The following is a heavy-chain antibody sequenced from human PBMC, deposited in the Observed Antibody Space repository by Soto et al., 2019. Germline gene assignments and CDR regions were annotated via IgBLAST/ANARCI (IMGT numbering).Heavy chain of an antibody. Sequence: PGGSLRLSCAASGFTFSTYWMHWVRQAPGRGLVWVSRIKSDGSSPSYADSVEGRFTISRDNTKNTLYLQMNNLRAEDTAVYYCARDRAYGMDVWGQGTTVTVSS. J-gene: IGHJ6*02. CDR3: ARDRAYGMDV. CDR2: IKSDGSSP. V-gene: IGHV3-74*01. CDR1: GFTFSTYW.